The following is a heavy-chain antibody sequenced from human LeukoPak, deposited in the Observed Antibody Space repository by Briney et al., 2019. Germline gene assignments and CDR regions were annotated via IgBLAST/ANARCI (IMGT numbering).Heavy chain of an antibody. V-gene: IGHV3-43*02. CDR3: AKDLTSVYDAFNI. CDR1: GFTFDEYA. CDR2: ISGGGVRT. Sequence: GGSLRLSCAASGFTFDEYAIHWVPQAPGKGLEWVSLISGGGVRTFYRDSVKGRFTISRDNSKNSLYLQMNSLRTEDTALYYCAKDLTSVYDAFNIWGQGTMVTVSS. J-gene: IGHJ3*02.